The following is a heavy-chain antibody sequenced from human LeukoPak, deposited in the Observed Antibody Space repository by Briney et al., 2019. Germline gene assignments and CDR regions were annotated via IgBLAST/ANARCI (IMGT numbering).Heavy chain of an antibody. CDR2: ISGSGGST. Sequence: QAGGSLRLSCAASGFTFRSYDMRWVRQAPGKGLEWVSGISGSGGSTYYADSVRGRFTISRDNSKNTLYLQMNSLRAEDTAVYYCAKLQQQLVDGGMDVWGQGTTVTVSS. V-gene: IGHV3-23*01. CDR1: GFTFRSYD. J-gene: IGHJ6*02. D-gene: IGHD6-13*01. CDR3: AKLQQQLVDGGMDV.